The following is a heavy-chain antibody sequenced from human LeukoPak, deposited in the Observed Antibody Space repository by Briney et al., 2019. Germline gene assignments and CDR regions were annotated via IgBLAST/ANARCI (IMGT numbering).Heavy chain of an antibody. J-gene: IGHJ3*02. D-gene: IGHD1-1*01. CDR2: ISGGSSTM. V-gene: IGHV3-48*01. Sequence: HAGGSLRLSCAASGFTFSDYSMNWVRQAPGKGLEWVSYISGGSSTMYYADSVKGRFTISRDNAKNSLYLQMNSLRAEDTAVYYCASVKGYAFDIWGQGTMVIVSS. CDR1: GFTFSDYS. CDR3: ASVKGYAFDI.